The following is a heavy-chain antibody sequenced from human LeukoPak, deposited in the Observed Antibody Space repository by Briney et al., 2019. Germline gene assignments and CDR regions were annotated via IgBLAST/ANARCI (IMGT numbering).Heavy chain of an antibody. Sequence: GGSLRLSCAASVFTFSSYAMNGVRQAPGKGLEWVSTISGSGSSTYSADSVKGRFTISRDNSKNTLYLQMNSLRAEDTAVYYCARGETAVTSYLHYWGQGTLVTVSS. V-gene: IGHV3-23*01. CDR3: ARGETAVTSYLHY. CDR2: ISGSGSST. J-gene: IGHJ4*02. D-gene: IGHD4-17*01. CDR1: VFTFSSYA.